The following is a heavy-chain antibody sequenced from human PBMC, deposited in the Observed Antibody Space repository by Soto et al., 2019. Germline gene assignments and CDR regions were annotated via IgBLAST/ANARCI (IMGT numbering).Heavy chain of an antibody. CDR2: IYYSGST. V-gene: IGHV4-31*03. CDR1: GGSISSGGYY. Sequence: SETLSLTCTVSGGSISSGGYYWSWIRQHPGKGLEWIGYIYYSGSTYYNPSLKSRVTISVDTSKNQFSLKLSSVTAADTAVYYCASSTFHYGGNPTDYCGMDVWGQGTTVTVSS. CDR3: ASSTFHYGGNPTDYCGMDV. D-gene: IGHD2-15*01. J-gene: IGHJ6*02.